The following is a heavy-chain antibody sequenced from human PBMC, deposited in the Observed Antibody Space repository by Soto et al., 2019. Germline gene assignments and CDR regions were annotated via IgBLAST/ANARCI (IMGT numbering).Heavy chain of an antibody. CDR2: ISGSGGST. V-gene: IGHV3-23*01. Sequence: GGSLRLSCAASGFTFSSNALSWVRRAPGKGLGWVSVISGSGGSTYYGSSAKGRFTISRDNSKNTLYLQLKSPRAEDTAEYSCAKSLGDYSTSPVSDSWAQGTLVTVSS. CDR1: GFTFSSNA. CDR3: AKSLGDYSTSPVSDS. J-gene: IGHJ5*01. D-gene: IGHD2-21*01.